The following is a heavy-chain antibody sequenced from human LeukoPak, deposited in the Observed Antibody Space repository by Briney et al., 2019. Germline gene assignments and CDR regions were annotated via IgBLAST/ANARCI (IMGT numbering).Heavy chain of an antibody. CDR2: LNSSGVST. CDR1: GYIFTDYY. CDR3: ARDRWELPYYFDY. V-gene: IGHV1-46*01. J-gene: IGHJ4*02. D-gene: IGHD1-26*01. Sequence: ASVKISCKRSGYIFTDYYIHWVRQAPGQGLEWMGILNSSGVSTTYAQKFQRRITMTRDASTSTVYMELRSLRSEDTAVYYCARDRWELPYYFDYWGQGTLVTVPS.